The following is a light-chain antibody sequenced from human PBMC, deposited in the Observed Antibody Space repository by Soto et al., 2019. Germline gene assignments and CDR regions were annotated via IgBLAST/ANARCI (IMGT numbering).Light chain of an antibody. J-gene: IGKJ1*01. CDR2: GAS. V-gene: IGKV3-20*01. CDR1: QSVSSSY. Sequence: ETVLTQSPGTLSLSPGERATLFCRASQSVSSSYLAWYQQKPCQAPRLLIYGASSRATGIPDRFSGSGSGTDFTLTISRLEPEDFAVYYCQQHGSSPPSWTFGQGTKVEIK. CDR3: QQHGSSPPSWT.